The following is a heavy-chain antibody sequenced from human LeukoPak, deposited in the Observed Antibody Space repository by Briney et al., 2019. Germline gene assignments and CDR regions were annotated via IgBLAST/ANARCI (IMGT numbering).Heavy chain of an antibody. J-gene: IGHJ6*03. Sequence: GASVKVSCKASGYTFTSYDINWVRQATGQGLEWKGWMNPNSGNTGYAQKFQGRVTMTRNTSISTAYMELSSLRSEDTAVYYCARGPIAGYYYYMDVWGKGTTVTVSS. V-gene: IGHV1-8*01. CDR3: ARGPIAGYYYYMDV. CDR1: GYTFTSYD. CDR2: MNPNSGNT. D-gene: IGHD6-13*01.